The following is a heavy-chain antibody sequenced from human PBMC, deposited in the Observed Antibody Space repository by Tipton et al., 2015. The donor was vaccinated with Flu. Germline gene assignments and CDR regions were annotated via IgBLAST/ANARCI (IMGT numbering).Heavy chain of an antibody. CDR2: INHNGRT. Sequence: TLSLTCAVSGGSFSGYFWTWIRQPPGKGLEWIGEINHNGRTTYNPSLKSRVTISLDTSKNHFSLNLSSVTAADTAVYYCARSQHLVVSDYYYGMDVWGRGTTVTVSS. V-gene: IGHV4-34*01. J-gene: IGHJ6*02. D-gene: IGHD6-13*01. CDR1: GGSFSGYF. CDR3: ARSQHLVVSDYYYGMDV.